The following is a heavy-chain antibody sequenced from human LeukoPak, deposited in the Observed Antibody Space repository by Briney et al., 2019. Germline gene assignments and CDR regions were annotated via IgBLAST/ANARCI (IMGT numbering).Heavy chain of an antibody. CDR2: ISSNGGST. V-gene: IGHV3-64*01. J-gene: IGHJ4*02. D-gene: IGHD5-24*01. Sequence: GGSLRLSCAASGFTFSSYAMHWVRQAPGKGLEYVSAISSNGGSTYYANSVKGRFTISRDNSKNTLYLQMSSLRAEDMAVYYCARGRDGYNSFGYWGQGTLVTVSS. CDR1: GFTFSSYA. CDR3: ARGRDGYNSFGY.